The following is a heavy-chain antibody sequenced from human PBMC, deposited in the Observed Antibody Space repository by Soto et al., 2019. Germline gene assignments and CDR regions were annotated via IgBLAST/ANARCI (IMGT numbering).Heavy chain of an antibody. CDR3: ARDSHPVDY. CDR1: GYTFTSYG. Sequence: QVQLVQSGAEVKKPGASGKVSCKASGYTFTSYGISWVRQAPGQGLEWMGWISAYNGNTKHAQTSEGRPTMTTDTSTSTAYMELRSVRSADTAVHYCARDSHPVDYWGQGTLFPVSS. J-gene: IGHJ4*02. CDR2: ISAYNGNT. V-gene: IGHV1-18*01.